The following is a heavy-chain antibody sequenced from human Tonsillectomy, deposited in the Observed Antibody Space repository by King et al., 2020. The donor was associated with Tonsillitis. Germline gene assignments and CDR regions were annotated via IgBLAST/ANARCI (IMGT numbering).Heavy chain of an antibody. D-gene: IGHD3-22*01. V-gene: IGHV1-2*02. CDR3: ARDSYYDGSGYSDS. Sequence: VQLVESGAEVKKPGASVKVSCEASGYTFTDYYMHWVRQAPGQGLEWMGWINPNSGGTNYSQKFQGRVTMTRDTSINTAYMELSRLGSDDTAVYYCARDSYYDGSGYSDSWGQGTPVTVSS. CDR1: GYTFTDYY. CDR2: INPNSGGT. J-gene: IGHJ4*02.